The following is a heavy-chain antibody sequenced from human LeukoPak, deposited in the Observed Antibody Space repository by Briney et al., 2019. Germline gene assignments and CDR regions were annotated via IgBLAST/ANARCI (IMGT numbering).Heavy chain of an antibody. CDR1: GYTFTSYG. CDR2: ISAYNGNT. D-gene: IGHD3-22*01. V-gene: IGHV1-18*01. Sequence: ASVKVSCKASGYTFTSYGISCVRQAPGQGLEWMGWISAYNGNTNYAQKLQGRVTMTTDTSTSTAYMELRSLRSDDTAVYYCARGGGYYYDSSGYYPDYWGQGTLVTVSS. CDR3: ARGGGYYYDSSGYYPDY. J-gene: IGHJ4*02.